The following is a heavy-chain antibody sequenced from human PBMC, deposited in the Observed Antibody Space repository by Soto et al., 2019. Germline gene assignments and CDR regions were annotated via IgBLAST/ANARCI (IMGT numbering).Heavy chain of an antibody. CDR2: ISSSSSYI. Sequence: PGGSLRLSCAASGFTFSSYSMNWVRQAPGKGLEWVSSISSSSSYIYYADSVKGRFTISRDNAKNSLYLQMNSLRAEDTAVYYFARDSSYSYGPKEVYFDYWGQGTLVTVSS. CDR3: ARDSSYSYGPKEVYFDY. V-gene: IGHV3-21*01. CDR1: GFTFSSYS. D-gene: IGHD5-18*01. J-gene: IGHJ4*02.